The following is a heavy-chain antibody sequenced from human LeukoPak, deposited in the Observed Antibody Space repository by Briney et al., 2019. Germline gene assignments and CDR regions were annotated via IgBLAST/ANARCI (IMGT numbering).Heavy chain of an antibody. CDR3: AKSPTYCSGGSCNIDS. D-gene: IGHD2-15*01. J-gene: IGHJ4*02. CDR1: RFTFSSYG. Sequence: GGSLRLSCAASRFTFSSYGMHWVRQAPGKGLEWVAVISKDGSNKYYADSVRGRFTISRDNSKNTLYLQMNSLRAEDTAVYYCAKSPTYCSGGSCNIDSWGQGTLVTVSS. CDR2: ISKDGSNK. V-gene: IGHV3-30*18.